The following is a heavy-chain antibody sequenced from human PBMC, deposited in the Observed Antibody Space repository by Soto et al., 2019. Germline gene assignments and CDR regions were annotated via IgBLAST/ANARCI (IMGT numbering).Heavy chain of an antibody. CDR3: ARYDYYYGMDV. V-gene: IGHV3-30-3*01. CDR1: GFTFSSYA. CDR2: ISYDGSNK. J-gene: IGHJ6*02. Sequence: QVQLVESGGGVVQPGRSLRLSCAASGFTFSSYAIHWVRQAPGKGLEWVAVISYDGSNKYYADSVKGRFTISRDNSKNTLYLQMNSLRAEDTAVYYCARYDYYYGMDVWGQGTTVTVSS.